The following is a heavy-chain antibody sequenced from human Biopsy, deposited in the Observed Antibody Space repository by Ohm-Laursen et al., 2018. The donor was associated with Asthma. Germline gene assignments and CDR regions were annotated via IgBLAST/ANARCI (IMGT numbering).Heavy chain of an antibody. V-gene: IGHV1-18*01. J-gene: IGHJ6*02. D-gene: IGHD2-15*01. CDR1: GYTFNSAG. CDR3: ARAVDYSHYYGIDV. Sequence: GASAKVSCKPSGYTFNSAGITWVRQAPGQVLEWMGWISVYNGNTKVAQKLQDRVTMITDTSTSTAYMELRSLRSDDTAVYFCARAVDYSHYYGIDVWGQGTTVTVS. CDR2: ISVYNGNT.